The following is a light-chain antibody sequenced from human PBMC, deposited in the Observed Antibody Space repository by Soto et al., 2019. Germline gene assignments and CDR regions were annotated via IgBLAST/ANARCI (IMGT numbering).Light chain of an antibody. J-gene: IGLJ1*01. Sequence: QSVLTQPASVSGSPGQSITICCTGTSSDVGGYNYVSWYQQHPGKAPKFMIYDVSNRPSGVSTRFSGSKSGNTASLTISGLQAEDEADYYCNSYTTSNTRQIVFGTGTKVTVL. CDR3: NSYTTSNTRQIV. CDR1: SSDVGGYNY. CDR2: DVS. V-gene: IGLV2-14*01.